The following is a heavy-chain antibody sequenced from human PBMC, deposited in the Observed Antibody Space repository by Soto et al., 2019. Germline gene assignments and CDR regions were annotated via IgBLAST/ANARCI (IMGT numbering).Heavy chain of an antibody. J-gene: IGHJ6*02. CDR2: ISGSGGST. V-gene: IGHV3-23*01. D-gene: IGHD3-22*01. CDR1: GFTFSSYA. CDR3: AKALYDSSGYPAESYYYYGMDV. Sequence: GGSLRLSCAASGFTFSSYAMSWVRQAPGKGLEWVSAISGSGGSTYYADSVKGRFTISRDNSKNTLYLQMNSLRAGDMAVYYCAKALYDSSGYPAESYYYYGMDVWGQGTTVTVSS.